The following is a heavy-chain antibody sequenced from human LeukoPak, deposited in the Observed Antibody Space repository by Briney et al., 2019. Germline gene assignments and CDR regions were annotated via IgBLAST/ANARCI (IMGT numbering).Heavy chain of an antibody. J-gene: IGHJ4*02. D-gene: IGHD3-3*01. V-gene: IGHV3-23*01. CDR1: GFTFSSYA. Sequence: GGSLRLSCAASGFTFSSYAMSWVRQAPGKGLEWVSDISGSGGSTYYADSVKGRFTISRDNSKNTLYLQMNSLKDEDTAVYYCAKLSYDFWTGPYYFVYWREGTLVSVPS. CDR3: AKLSYDFWTGPYYFVY. CDR2: ISGSGGST.